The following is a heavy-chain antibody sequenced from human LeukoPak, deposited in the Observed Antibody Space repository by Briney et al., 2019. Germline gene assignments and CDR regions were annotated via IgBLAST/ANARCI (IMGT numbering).Heavy chain of an antibody. CDR3: ARAQQKWLVDAFDI. Sequence: GGSLRLSCAASGFTFSSYWMSWVRQAPGKGLEWVANIKQDGSEKYYVDSVKGRFTISRDNAKNSLFLQMNSLRAEDTAVYYCARAQQKWLVDAFDIRGQGTMVPVSS. CDR1: GFTFSSYW. J-gene: IGHJ3*02. D-gene: IGHD6-19*01. CDR2: IKQDGSEK. V-gene: IGHV3-7*04.